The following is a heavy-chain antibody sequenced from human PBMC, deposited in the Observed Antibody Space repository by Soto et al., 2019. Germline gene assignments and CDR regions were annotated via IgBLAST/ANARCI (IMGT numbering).Heavy chain of an antibody. CDR2: ISGSGGSP. Sequence: GVSLRLSCAASGFTFSSYSMNWVRQAPGKGLEWVSTISGSGGSPYYADSVKGRFTISRDNPKNTLYLQMNSLRAGDSAIYYCAKEGTSGLYYFDYWGQGTLVTVSS. CDR3: AKEGTSGLYYFDY. D-gene: IGHD6-19*01. J-gene: IGHJ4*02. V-gene: IGHV3-23*01. CDR1: GFTFSSYS.